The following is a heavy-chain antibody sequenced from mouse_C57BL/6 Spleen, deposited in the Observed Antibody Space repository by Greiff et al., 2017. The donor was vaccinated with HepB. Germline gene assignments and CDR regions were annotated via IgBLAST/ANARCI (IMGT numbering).Heavy chain of an antibody. D-gene: IGHD2-1*01. J-gene: IGHJ4*01. CDR3: ARDRAYGNYDAMDY. Sequence: QVQLQQSGPELVKPGASVKISCKASGYAFSSSWMNWVKQRPGKGLEWIGRIYPGDGDTNYNGKFKGKATLTADKSSSTAYMQLSSLTSEDSAVYFCARDRAYGNYDAMDYWGQGTSVTVSS. V-gene: IGHV1-82*01. CDR1: GYAFSSSW. CDR2: IYPGDGDT.